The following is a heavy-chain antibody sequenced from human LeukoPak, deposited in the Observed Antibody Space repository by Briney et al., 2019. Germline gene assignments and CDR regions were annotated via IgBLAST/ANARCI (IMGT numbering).Heavy chain of an antibody. CDR1: GASISSGGSS. J-gene: IGHJ2*01. CDR3: ARATGRDGYKKNYWYFDL. D-gene: IGHD5-24*01. Sequence: SETLSLTCAVSGASISSGGSSWSWIRQPPGKGLEWIGYIHPSGNTYYNPSLKSRVTISLDKSKNQFSLNLTSVTAADTAVYYCARATGRDGYKKNYWYFDLWGRGTLVTVSS. V-gene: IGHV4-30-2*01. CDR2: IHPSGNT.